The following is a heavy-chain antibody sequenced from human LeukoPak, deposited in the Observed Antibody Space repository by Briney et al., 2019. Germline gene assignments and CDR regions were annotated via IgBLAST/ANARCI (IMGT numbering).Heavy chain of an antibody. D-gene: IGHD1-7*01. CDR3: AIPRGTETTRIYL. CDR1: GGSFSGYY. CDR2: INHSGST. J-gene: IGHJ3*01. Sequence: SETLSLTCAVSGGSFSGYYWSWIRQPPGKGLEWIGEINHSGSTNYNPSLKSRVTISLDTSKNQFSLKLSSLTAADTAVYYCAIPRGTETTRIYLWGQGTMVTVSS. V-gene: IGHV4-34*01.